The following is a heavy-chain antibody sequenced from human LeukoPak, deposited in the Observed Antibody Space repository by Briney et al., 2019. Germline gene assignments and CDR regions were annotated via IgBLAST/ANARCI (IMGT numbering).Heavy chain of an antibody. J-gene: IGHJ6*03. CDR2: IYYSGST. V-gene: IGHV4-59*08. CDR3: ARNFYYDSSGYSASYYYYMDV. Sequence: SETLSLTCTVSGGSISSHYWSWIRQPPGKGLEWIGYIYYSGSTNYNPSLKSRVTISVDTSKNQFSLKLSSVTAADTAVYYCARNFYYDSSGYSASYYYYMDVWGKGTTVTVSS. CDR1: GGSISSHY. D-gene: IGHD3-22*01.